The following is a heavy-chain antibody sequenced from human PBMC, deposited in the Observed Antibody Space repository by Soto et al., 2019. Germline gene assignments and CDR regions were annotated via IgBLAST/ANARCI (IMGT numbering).Heavy chain of an antibody. D-gene: IGHD3-10*01. CDR2: ISSSGSTI. CDR3: ARDRFYYGSGSSCPRAYYYYYYMDV. CDR1: GFTSSDYY. V-gene: IGHV3-11*01. Sequence: LPCAASGFTSSDYYISWSRETPEMGVDGVSYISSSGSTIYYADSVKGRFTISRDNAKNSLYLQMNSLRAEDTAVYYCARDRFYYGSGSSCPRAYYYYYYMDVWGKGTTVTVSS. J-gene: IGHJ6*03.